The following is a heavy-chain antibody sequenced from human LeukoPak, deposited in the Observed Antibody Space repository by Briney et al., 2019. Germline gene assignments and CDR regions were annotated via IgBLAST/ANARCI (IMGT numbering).Heavy chain of an antibody. CDR2: ISYDGSNK. J-gene: IGHJ4*02. V-gene: IGHV3-30*18. CDR3: AKRHSSSCPAFDY. D-gene: IGHD6-13*01. Sequence: GGSLRLSCAASGFTFSSYGMHWVRQAPGKGLEWVAVISYDGSNKYYADSVKGRFTISRDNSKNTLYLQMNSLRAEDTAVYYCAKRHSSSCPAFDYWGQGTLVTVSS. CDR1: GFTFSSYG.